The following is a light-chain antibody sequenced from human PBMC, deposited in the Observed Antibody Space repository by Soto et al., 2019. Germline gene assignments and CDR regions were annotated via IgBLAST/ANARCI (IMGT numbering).Light chain of an antibody. CDR1: QSISSW. Sequence: DIQMTQSPSTLSASVGDRVTITCRASQSISSWLAWYQQKPGKAPKLLIYKASSLESGVPSRFSGSGSGTEFTLTISSLQPDEFATYYCQQYNSYSTFGKGTKLEIK. V-gene: IGKV1-5*03. CDR2: KAS. CDR3: QQYNSYST. J-gene: IGKJ2*01.